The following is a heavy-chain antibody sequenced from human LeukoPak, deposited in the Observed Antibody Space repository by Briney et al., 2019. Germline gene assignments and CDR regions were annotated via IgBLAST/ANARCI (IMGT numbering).Heavy chain of an antibody. J-gene: IGHJ4*02. CDR3: ARGYCSSTSCYYFDY. V-gene: IGHV5-51*01. D-gene: IGHD2-2*01. CDR1: GYSFTSYW. Sequence: KPGESLKISCKGTGYSFTSYWIGWVRQMPGKGLEWMGIIYPGDSDTRYSPSFQGQVTISADKSISTAYLQWSSLKASDTAMYYCARGYCSSTSCYYFDYWGQGTLVTVSS. CDR2: IYPGDSDT.